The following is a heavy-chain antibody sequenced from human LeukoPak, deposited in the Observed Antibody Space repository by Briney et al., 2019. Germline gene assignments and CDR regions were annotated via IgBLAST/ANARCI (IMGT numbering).Heavy chain of an antibody. CDR2: ISGSGGST. Sequence: GGSLRLSCAASGFTFSSYAMSWVRQAPGKGLEWVSAISGSGGSTYYADSVKGRFTNSRDNSKNTLYLQMNSLRAEDTAVYYCAKGGCSGGSCPTDYWGQGTLVTVSS. J-gene: IGHJ4*02. V-gene: IGHV3-23*01. CDR3: AKGGCSGGSCPTDY. CDR1: GFTFSSYA. D-gene: IGHD2-15*01.